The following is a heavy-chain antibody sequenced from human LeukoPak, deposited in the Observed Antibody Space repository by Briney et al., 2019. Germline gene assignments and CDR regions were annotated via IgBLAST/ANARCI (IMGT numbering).Heavy chain of an antibody. CDR1: DYSISSGYY. Sequence: SETLSLTCTVSDYSISSGYYWGWIRQSPGKGLEWIGSIYHSGSTYYNPSLKSRVTISVDTSKNQFSLKLSSVTAADTAVYYCARGEGRVTIFGVVITGLIDYWGQGTLVTVSS. CDR3: ARGEGRVTIFGVVITGLIDY. D-gene: IGHD3-3*01. J-gene: IGHJ4*02. CDR2: IYHSGST. V-gene: IGHV4-38-2*02.